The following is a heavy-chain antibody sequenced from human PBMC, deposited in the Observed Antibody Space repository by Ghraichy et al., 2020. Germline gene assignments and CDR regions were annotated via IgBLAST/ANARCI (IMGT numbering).Heavy chain of an antibody. D-gene: IGHD3-10*01. V-gene: IGHV1-18*01. CDR1: GYTFTSYG. Sequence: ASVKVSCKASGYTFTSYGISWVRQAPGQGLEWMGWISAYNGNTNYAQKLQGRVTMTTDTSTSTAYMELRSLRSDDTAVYYCARDPPLWFGEFDGGFDPWGQGTLVTVSS. CDR2: ISAYNGNT. CDR3: ARDPPLWFGEFDGGFDP. J-gene: IGHJ5*02.